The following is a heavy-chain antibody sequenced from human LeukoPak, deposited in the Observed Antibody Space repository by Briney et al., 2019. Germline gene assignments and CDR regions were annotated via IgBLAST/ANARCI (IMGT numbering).Heavy chain of an antibody. Sequence: GGSLRLSCAASGFTFSDYYMSWIRQAPGKGLEWVSYISSSGSTIYYADSVKGRFTISRDNAKNSLYLQMNSLRAEDTAVYHCARERKVGIAAAGTGPWGQGTLVTVSS. CDR2: ISSSGSTI. J-gene: IGHJ5*02. D-gene: IGHD6-13*01. CDR1: GFTFSDYY. CDR3: ARERKVGIAAAGTGP. V-gene: IGHV3-11*04.